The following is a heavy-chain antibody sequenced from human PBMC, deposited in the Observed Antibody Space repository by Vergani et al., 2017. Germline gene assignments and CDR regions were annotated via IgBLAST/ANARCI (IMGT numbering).Heavy chain of an antibody. V-gene: IGHV4-59*01. CDR2: IYYSGST. Sequence: QVQLQESGPGLVKPSETLSLTCTVSGGSISRYYWSWIRQPPGKGLEWIGYIYYSGSTNSNPSLKSRVTISVDTSKNQFSLKLSSVTAADTAVYYCARVAPEVDIVATMAFDYWGQGTLVTVSS. J-gene: IGHJ4*02. D-gene: IGHD5-12*01. CDR3: ARVAPEVDIVATMAFDY. CDR1: GGSISRYY.